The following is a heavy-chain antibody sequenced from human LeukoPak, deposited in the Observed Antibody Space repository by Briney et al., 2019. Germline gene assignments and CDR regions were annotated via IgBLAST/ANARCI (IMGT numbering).Heavy chain of an antibody. V-gene: IGHV5-51*01. D-gene: IGHD4-23*01. CDR2: IYPGDSDT. CDR1: GYSFTTYW. Sequence: GESLKISCEGSGYSFTTYWIGWVRQMPVKGLEWMGIIYPGDSDTKYSPSFQGQVTISADKSINTAYLQWSSLKASDTAIYYCARLFSGGDSPYFDYWGQGTLVTVSS. J-gene: IGHJ4*02. CDR3: ARLFSGGDSPYFDY.